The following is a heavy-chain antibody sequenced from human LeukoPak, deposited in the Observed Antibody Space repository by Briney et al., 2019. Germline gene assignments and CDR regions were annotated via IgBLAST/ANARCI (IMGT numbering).Heavy chain of an antibody. D-gene: IGHD5-12*01. V-gene: IGHV4-39*02. CDR2: VYYTGST. J-gene: IGHJ4*02. CDR1: SGSISSRSYY. Sequence: SETLSLTCTVSSGSISSRSYYWGWIRQPPGKGLEWIGSVYYTGSTYYNPSLRSRLTILVDSSENHFSLNLTSVTAADTAVYYCARAWPPYSFDYWGQGTLVTVSS. CDR3: ARAWPPYSFDY.